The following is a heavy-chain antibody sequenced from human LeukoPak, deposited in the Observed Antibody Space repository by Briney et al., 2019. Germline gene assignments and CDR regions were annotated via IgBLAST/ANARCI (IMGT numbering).Heavy chain of an antibody. D-gene: IGHD3-16*01. CDR2: INSDASST. CDR1: GFTFSSYW. CDR3: AKDFHRLGEFDAFDI. Sequence: GGSLRLSCAASGFTFSSYWMHWVRQAPGKGLVWVSRINSDASSTNYADSVKGRFTISRDNAKNSLYLQMSSLRAEDTALYYCAKDFHRLGEFDAFDIWGQGTMVTVSS. J-gene: IGHJ3*02. V-gene: IGHV3-74*01.